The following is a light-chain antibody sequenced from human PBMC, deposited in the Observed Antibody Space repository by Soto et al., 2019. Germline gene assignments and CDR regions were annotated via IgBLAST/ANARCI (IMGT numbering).Light chain of an antibody. CDR3: QQANNFPFA. CDR1: QDIHTW. Sequence: DMQMTQSPSSVSASVGDRVTITCRASQDIHTWLAWYQQKPGKAPKLLISGASSLHSGVPSRLSGSGSGTEFTLTITNLQPEDFATYYCQQANNFPFAFGPGTKVEIK. CDR2: GAS. V-gene: IGKV1-12*01. J-gene: IGKJ3*01.